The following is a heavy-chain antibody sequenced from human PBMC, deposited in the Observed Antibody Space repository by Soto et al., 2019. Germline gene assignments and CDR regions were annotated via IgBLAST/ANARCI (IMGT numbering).Heavy chain of an antibody. CDR1: GLPFGTIA. D-gene: IGHD1-26*01. CDR3: AKRGSGSQFDY. CDR2: ISGSGDST. Sequence: EVQLLESGEALVKPGGSWSLSGAASGLPFGTIARGWVPQAQGKGLEWVSVISGSGDSTYYADSVKGRFTISRDNSKNTLYLQMNSLRAEDTAVHYCAKRGSGSQFDYWGQGTLVTVSS. V-gene: IGHV3-23*01. J-gene: IGHJ4*02.